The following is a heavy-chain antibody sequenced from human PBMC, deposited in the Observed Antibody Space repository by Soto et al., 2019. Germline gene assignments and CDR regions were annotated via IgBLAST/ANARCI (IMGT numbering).Heavy chain of an antibody. CDR2: IYHSGST. J-gene: IGHJ4*02. Sequence: TSETLSLTCAVSGGSISSSNWWSWVRQPPGKGLEWIGEIYHSGSTNYNPSLKSRVTILVDKSKNQFSLNLSSVTAADTAVYYCAKITMIRGVLMVDYWGQGTLVTVSS. CDR3: AKITMIRGVLMVDY. D-gene: IGHD3-10*01. CDR1: GGSISSSNW. V-gene: IGHV4-4*02.